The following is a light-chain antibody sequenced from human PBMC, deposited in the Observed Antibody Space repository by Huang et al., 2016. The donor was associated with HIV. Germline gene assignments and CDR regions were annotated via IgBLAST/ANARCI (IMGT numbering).Light chain of an antibody. CDR2: QAS. J-gene: IGKJ2*01. CDR3: QQCNTYSYT. CDR1: QSIGTW. Sequence: DIQMTQYPSTLSASVGDRVTITCRASQSIGTWFAWYQQKAGKAPKLLIYQASTLQDEVPSRLSGRGSGTEFTLTITGLQPDDFATYYCQQCNTYSYTFGQGTKLDIK. V-gene: IGKV1-5*03.